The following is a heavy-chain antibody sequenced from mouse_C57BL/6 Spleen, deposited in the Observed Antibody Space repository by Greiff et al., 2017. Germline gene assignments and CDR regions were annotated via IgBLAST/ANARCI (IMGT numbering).Heavy chain of an antibody. Sequence: QVQLKESGAELVRPGTSVKVSCKASGYAFTNYLIEWVKQRPGQGLEWIGVINPGSGGTNYNEKFKGKATLTADKSSSTAYMQLSSLTSEDSAVYFCAREGRPGFDYWGQGTTLTVSS. D-gene: IGHD3-3*01. CDR2: INPGSGGT. CDR3: AREGRPGFDY. V-gene: IGHV1-54*01. CDR1: GYAFTNYL. J-gene: IGHJ2*01.